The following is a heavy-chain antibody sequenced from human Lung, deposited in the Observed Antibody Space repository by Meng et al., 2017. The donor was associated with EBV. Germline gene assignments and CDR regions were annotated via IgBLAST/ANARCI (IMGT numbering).Heavy chain of an antibody. V-gene: IGHV1-2*06. CDR3: AREGLVGDLRYFDL. Sequence: GQLVQSGAEVKKPGASVKVSCKASAYTFAGYYMHWVRQASGQGLEWMGRINPNSGGANYAQKFQGRVTMTRDTSISTAYMELSRLRSDDTAVYYCAREGLVGDLRYFDLWGRGTLVTVSS. CDR2: INPNSGGA. D-gene: IGHD3-16*01. J-gene: IGHJ2*01. CDR1: AYTFAGYY.